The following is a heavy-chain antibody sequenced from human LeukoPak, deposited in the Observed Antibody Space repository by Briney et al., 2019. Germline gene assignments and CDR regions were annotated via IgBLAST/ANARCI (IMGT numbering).Heavy chain of an antibody. Sequence: SETLSLTCAVYGGSFSGYHWSWIRQPPGKGLEWIGEINHSGSTNYNPSLKSRVTISVDTSKNQFSLKLSSVTAADTAVYYCAREGKLPFDYWGQGTLVTVSS. D-gene: IGHD1-26*01. CDR2: INHSGST. CDR1: GGSFSGYH. CDR3: AREGKLPFDY. V-gene: IGHV4-34*01. J-gene: IGHJ4*02.